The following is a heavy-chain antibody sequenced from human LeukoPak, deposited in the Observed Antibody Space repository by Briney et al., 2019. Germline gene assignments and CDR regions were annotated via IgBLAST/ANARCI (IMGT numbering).Heavy chain of an antibody. Sequence: GRSLRLSCAASGFTFDDYAMHWVRQAPGKGLEWVSGISWNSGSIGYADSVKGRFTISRDNAKNSLYLQMNSLRAEDTALYYCAKVIEKQQLTGAFDIWGQGTMVTVSS. V-gene: IGHV3-9*01. CDR1: GFTFDDYA. CDR3: AKVIEKQQLTGAFDI. J-gene: IGHJ3*02. D-gene: IGHD6-13*01. CDR2: ISWNSGSI.